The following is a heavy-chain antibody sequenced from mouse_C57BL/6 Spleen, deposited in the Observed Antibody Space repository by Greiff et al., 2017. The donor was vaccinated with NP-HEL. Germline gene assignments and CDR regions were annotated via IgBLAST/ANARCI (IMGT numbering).Heavy chain of an antibody. J-gene: IGHJ4*01. CDR2: IDHEDGET. CDR1: GFNIQDYY. D-gene: IGHD2-1*01. Sequence: VQLQQSGAELMKPGASVQLSCTASGFNIQDYYMHWVKQRTEQGLEWLGRIDHEDGETKYAPKFQGKATITADTSSNTAYLQLSILTSDDTAVYYCARGNSFFYAMYYWGQGTSVTVSS. CDR3: ARGNSFFYAMYY. V-gene: IGHV14-2*01.